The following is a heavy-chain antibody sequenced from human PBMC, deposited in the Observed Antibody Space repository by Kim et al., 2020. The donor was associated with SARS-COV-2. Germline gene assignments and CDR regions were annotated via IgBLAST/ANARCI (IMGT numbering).Heavy chain of an antibody. J-gene: IGHJ6*02. Sequence: GGSLRPSCAASGFTFSDYYMSWIRQAPGKGLEWVSYISSSSSYTNYADSVKGRFTISRDNAKNSLYLQMNSRRAEDTAVYYFARGGYDYVWGSYRDYYYYYVMDVWRQGTTVTVSS. CDR1: GFTFSDYY. V-gene: IGHV3-11*05. CDR2: ISSSSSYT. CDR3: ARGGYDYVWGSYRDYYYYYVMDV. D-gene: IGHD3-16*02.